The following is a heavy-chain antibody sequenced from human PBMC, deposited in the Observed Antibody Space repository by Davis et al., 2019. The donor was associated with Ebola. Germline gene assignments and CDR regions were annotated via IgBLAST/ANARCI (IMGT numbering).Heavy chain of an antibody. Sequence: ASVKVSCKASGYTFTDYYTHWVRQAPGQGLEWMGWINPNSGGTKYAQRYQGRVTMTSDTSTRTAYMELRTLRSDDTAVYYCASLGVPAAIVHYNWFDPWGQGTLVTVSS. J-gene: IGHJ5*02. CDR2: INPNSGGT. CDR3: ASLGVPAAIVHYNWFDP. V-gene: IGHV1-2*02. CDR1: GYTFTDYY. D-gene: IGHD2-2*01.